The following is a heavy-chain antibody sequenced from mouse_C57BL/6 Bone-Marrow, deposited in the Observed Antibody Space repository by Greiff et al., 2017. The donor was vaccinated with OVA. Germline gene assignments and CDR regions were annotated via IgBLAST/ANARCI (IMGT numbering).Heavy chain of an antibody. CDR3: ARVAHYYYGSSYYFDY. D-gene: IGHD1-1*01. V-gene: IGHV8-8*01. CDR1: GFSLSTFGMG. Sequence: QVTLKVSGPGILQPSQTLSLTCSFSGFSLSTFGMGVGWIRQPSGKGLEWLAPIWWDDDKYYNPALKSRLTISKDTSKNQVFLKIANVDTADTATYYCARVAHYYYGSSYYFDYWGQGTTLTVSS. CDR2: IWWDDDK. J-gene: IGHJ2*01.